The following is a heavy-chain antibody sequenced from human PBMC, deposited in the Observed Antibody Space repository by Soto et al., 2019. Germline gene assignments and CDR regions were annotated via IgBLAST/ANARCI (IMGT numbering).Heavy chain of an antibody. D-gene: IGHD2-21*02. CDR3: ARLGTGFDY. Sequence: GESLKISCQGSGYSFTTYWIGWVRQMPGKGLEWMGIIFPSDSDTRYSPSFRGQVTISADKSISTAYLQWSSLQASDTAMYYCARLGTGFDYWGQGTLVTVSS. J-gene: IGHJ4*02. CDR1: GYSFTTYW. CDR2: IFPSDSDT. V-gene: IGHV5-51*01.